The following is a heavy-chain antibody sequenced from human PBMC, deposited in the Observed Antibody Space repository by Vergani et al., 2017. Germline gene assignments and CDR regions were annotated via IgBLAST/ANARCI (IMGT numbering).Heavy chain of an antibody. Sequence: QVQLQQWGAGLLKPSETLSLTCAVYGGSFSGYYWSWIRQPPGKGLEWIGEINHSGSTNYNPSLKSRVTISVDTSKNQFSLKLSSVTAADTAVYYCASMAPDYYDSSGHRYYYYYMDVWGQGTTVTVSS. D-gene: IGHD3-22*01. CDR3: ASMAPDYYDSSGHRYYYYYMDV. CDR1: GGSFSGYY. V-gene: IGHV4-34*01. J-gene: IGHJ6*03. CDR2: INHSGST.